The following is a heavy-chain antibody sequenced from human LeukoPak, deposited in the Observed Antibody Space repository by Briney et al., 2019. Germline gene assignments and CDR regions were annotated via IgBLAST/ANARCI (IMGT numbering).Heavy chain of an antibody. CDR2: IYYSGST. CDR1: GGSISSYY. J-gene: IGHJ4*02. V-gene: IGHV4-59*01. D-gene: IGHD5-12*01. CDR3: ARGRNGAYDSPFDY. Sequence: PSETLSLTCTVSGGSISSYYWSWIRQPPGKGLEWIGYIYYSGSTNYNPSLKSRVTISVDTSKNQFSLKLSSVTTADTAIYYCARGRNGAYDSPFDYWGQGTLVTVSS.